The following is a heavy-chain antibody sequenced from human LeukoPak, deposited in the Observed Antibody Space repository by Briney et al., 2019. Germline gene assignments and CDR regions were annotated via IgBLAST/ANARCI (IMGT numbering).Heavy chain of an antibody. V-gene: IGHV4-4*07. CDR1: GGSISSYY. D-gene: IGHD3-3*01. CDR2: IYTSGSS. J-gene: IGHJ4*02. CDR3: ARDVLYYDFWRGPTLSPIDY. Sequence: SETLSLTCTVSGGSISSYYWSWIRQPAGKGLEWIGRIYTSGSSNYNPSLKSRVTMSVDTSKNQFSLKLSSVTAADTAVYYCARDVLYYDFWRGPTLSPIDYWGQGTLVTVSS.